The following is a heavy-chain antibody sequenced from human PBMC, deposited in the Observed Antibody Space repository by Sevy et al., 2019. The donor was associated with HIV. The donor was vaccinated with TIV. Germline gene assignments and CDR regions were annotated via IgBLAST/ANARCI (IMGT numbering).Heavy chain of an antibody. Sequence: SETLSLTCAVYGGSFSGYYWSWIRQPPGKGLEWIGEINHSGSTNYNPSLKSRVTISVDTSKNQLSLKLRSVTAADTAVYYCASLMYYYDSSGYYGMDVWSQGTTVTVSS. CDR1: GGSFSGYY. CDR3: ASLMYYYDSSGYYGMDV. CDR2: INHSGST. D-gene: IGHD3-22*01. V-gene: IGHV4-34*01. J-gene: IGHJ6*02.